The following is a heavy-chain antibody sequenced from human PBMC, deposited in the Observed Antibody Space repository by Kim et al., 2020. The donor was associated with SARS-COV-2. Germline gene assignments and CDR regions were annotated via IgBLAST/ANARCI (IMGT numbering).Heavy chain of an antibody. J-gene: IGHJ4*02. V-gene: IGHV3-9*01. CDR1: GFTFDDYA. D-gene: IGHD6-19*01. Sequence: GGSLRLSCAASGFTFDDYAMHWVRQAPGKGLGWVSGISWNSGSIGYADSVKGRFTISRDNAKNSLYLQMNSLRAEDTALYYCAKDLGSSGSTGALDYWGQGTLVTVSS. CDR2: ISWNSGSI. CDR3: AKDLGSSGSTGALDY.